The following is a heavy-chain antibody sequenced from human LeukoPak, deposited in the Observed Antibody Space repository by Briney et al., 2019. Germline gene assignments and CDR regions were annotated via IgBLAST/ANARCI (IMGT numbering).Heavy chain of an antibody. CDR2: IRYDGSNK. CDR1: GFTFRSYG. Sequence: PGGSLRLSCAASGFTFRSYGMHWVRQAPGKGLKWVTFIRYDGSNKYYTDSVKGRFTISRDNSKNTLYLQMNSLRTEDTAVYYCAKDSYYYIDVWGKGTTVTVSS. CDR3: AKDSYYYIDV. J-gene: IGHJ6*03. V-gene: IGHV3-30*02.